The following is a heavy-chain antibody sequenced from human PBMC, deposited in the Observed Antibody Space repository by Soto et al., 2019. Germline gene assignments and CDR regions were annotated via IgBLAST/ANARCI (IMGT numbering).Heavy chain of an antibody. Sequence: TSETLSLTCTVSGGSSSSGGYYWSWIRQHPGKGLEWIGYIYYSGSTYYNPSLKSRVTISVDTSKNQFSLKLSSVTAADTAVYYCAREWVVAATVMAFDIWGQGTMVTVSS. CDR1: GGSSSSGGYY. V-gene: IGHV4-31*03. CDR2: IYYSGST. J-gene: IGHJ3*02. CDR3: AREWVVAATVMAFDI. D-gene: IGHD2-15*01.